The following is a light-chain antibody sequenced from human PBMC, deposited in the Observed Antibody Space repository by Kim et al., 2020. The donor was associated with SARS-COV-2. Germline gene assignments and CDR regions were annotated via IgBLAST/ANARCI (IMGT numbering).Light chain of an antibody. Sequence: DIQMTQSPSSLSASIGDRVTISCRASQGISNFLAWYQQRPGKVPKLLIDAASTLQSGVPSRFSGSGSGTDFTLTISTLQPEDVATYYCQKYNSVPQPFGQGTKVEI. J-gene: IGKJ1*01. V-gene: IGKV1-27*01. CDR3: QKYNSVPQP. CDR1: QGISNF. CDR2: AAS.